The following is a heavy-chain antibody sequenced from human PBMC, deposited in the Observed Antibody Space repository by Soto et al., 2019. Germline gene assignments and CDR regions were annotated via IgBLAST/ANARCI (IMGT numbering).Heavy chain of an antibody. D-gene: IGHD3-10*01. CDR1: GYFFTSHY. Sequence: ASVKVSCKTSGYFFTSHYIHWLRLAPGRGLEWMGRINPNNGDTNSPQKFQGRVTMTSDTSISTAYMEMSGLRSDDTALYYCAREVTYGGGSFSLGLWGQGTLVTVSS. CDR3: AREVTYGGGSFSLGL. V-gene: IGHV1-2*06. J-gene: IGHJ4*02. CDR2: INPNNGDT.